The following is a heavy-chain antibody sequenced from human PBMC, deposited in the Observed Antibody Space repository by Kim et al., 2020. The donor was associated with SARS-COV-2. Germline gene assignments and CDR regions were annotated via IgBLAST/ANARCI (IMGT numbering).Heavy chain of an antibody. V-gene: IGHV3-74*01. D-gene: IGHD7-27*01. J-gene: IGHJ4*02. CDR3: ARVGHLGADYWGAQLYYFDY. Sequence: GWSLRLSCAASGFTFSSYWMHWVRQAPGKGLVWVSRINSDGSRITYADSVKGRFTISRDNAKNTLYLQMNSLRAEDTAVYYCARVGHLGADYWGAQLYYFDYWGPGTLVTVSS. CDR1: GFTFSSYW. CDR2: INSDGSRI.